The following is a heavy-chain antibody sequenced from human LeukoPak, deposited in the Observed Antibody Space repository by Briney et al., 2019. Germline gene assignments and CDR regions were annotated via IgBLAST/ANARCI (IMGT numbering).Heavy chain of an antibody. D-gene: IGHD3-10*01. CDR2: IYSGVTT. J-gene: IGHJ4*02. CDR3: AREYYYGSGSCYTSYFDY. CDR1: GFSVSSKY. V-gene: IGHV3-66*01. Sequence: GGSLRLSCAASGFSVSSKYMNWVRQAPGKGLQWVSVIYSGVTTYYADSVKGRFTISRDNSKNTLYLQMNSLRAEDTAVYYCAREYYYGSGSCYTSYFDYWGQGTLVTVSS.